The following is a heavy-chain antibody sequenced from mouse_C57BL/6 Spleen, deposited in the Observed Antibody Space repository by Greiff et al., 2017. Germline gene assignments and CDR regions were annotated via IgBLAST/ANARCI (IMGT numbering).Heavy chain of an antibody. CDR2: IHPNSGST. Sequence: QVQLQQPGAELVKPGASVKLSCKASGYTFTSYWMHWVKQRPGQGLEWIGMIHPNSGSTNYNEKFKSKATLTVDKSSSTAYMQLSSLTSEDSAVYYCARDYGSSYEGYYAMDYWGQGTSVTVSS. CDR1: GYTFTSYW. CDR3: ARDYGSSYEGYYAMDY. V-gene: IGHV1-64*01. D-gene: IGHD1-1*01. J-gene: IGHJ4*01.